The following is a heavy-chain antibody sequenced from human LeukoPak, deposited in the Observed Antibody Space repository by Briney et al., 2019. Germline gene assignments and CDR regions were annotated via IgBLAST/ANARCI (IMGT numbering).Heavy chain of an antibody. Sequence: PSETLSLTCTVSGGSISSSSSYWGWIRQPPGKGLEWIGSIYYSGSTYCNPSLKSQVTISVDTSKNQFSLKLRSVTAADTAVYYCARLFPIAVAGTPFDYWGQGTLVTVSS. CDR3: ARLFPIAVAGTPFDY. CDR1: GGSISSSSSY. D-gene: IGHD6-19*01. V-gene: IGHV4-39*01. CDR2: IYYSGST. J-gene: IGHJ4*02.